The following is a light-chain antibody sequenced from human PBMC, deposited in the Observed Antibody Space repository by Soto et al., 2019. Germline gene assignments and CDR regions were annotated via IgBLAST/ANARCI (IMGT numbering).Light chain of an antibody. CDR1: QSVGSAY. J-gene: IGKJ4*01. CDR2: ESS. Sequence: EIVLTQSPGTLSLSPGERATLSCRASQSVGSAYLAWYQQKPGQAPRLLFYESSSRATGTPGRFSASGSGTDFSLTISSLEPEDFAVYNCQQYGSSPLTFGGGTKVDIK. V-gene: IGKV3-20*01. CDR3: QQYGSSPLT.